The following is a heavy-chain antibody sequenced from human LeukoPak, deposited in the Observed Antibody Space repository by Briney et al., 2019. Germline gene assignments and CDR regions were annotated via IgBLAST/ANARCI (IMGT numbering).Heavy chain of an antibody. J-gene: IGHJ4*02. D-gene: IGHD2-2*01. V-gene: IGHV3-23*01. CDR1: GFTFSSYG. CDR3: AKGAVGTMGYFDY. CDR2: ISGSGGST. Sequence: GGSLRLSCAASGFTFSSYGMSWVRQAPGRGLEWVSAISGSGGSTYYADSVKGRFTISRDNSKNTLYLQMNSLRAEDTAVYYCAKGAVGTMGYFDYWGQGTLVTVSS.